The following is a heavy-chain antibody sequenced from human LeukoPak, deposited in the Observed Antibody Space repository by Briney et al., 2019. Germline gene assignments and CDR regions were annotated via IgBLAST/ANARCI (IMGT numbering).Heavy chain of an antibody. CDR2: YHNGNC. V-gene: IGHV4-39*01. CDR3: ARLWDSTGLYFYYYMDV. Sequence: SSETLSLTCIVSGVSIRSDTYYWGWIRQPPGKGLEWIGNYHNGNCYYNPSLKSRVTISEDTSGNQFSLRVTSVTAADTAVYYCARLWDSTGLYFYYYMDVWGEGTTVTVSS. CDR1: GVSIRSDTYY. D-gene: IGHD6-25*01. J-gene: IGHJ6*03.